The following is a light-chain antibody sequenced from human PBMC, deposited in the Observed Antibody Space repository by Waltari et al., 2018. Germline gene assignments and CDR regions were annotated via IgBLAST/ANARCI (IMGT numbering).Light chain of an antibody. Sequence: EIVMTQSPATLSVSPGERATLSCRASQIRSSNFAWYQQKPGQAPRLLIYGASTRATGIPARFSGSGSGTEFTLTISSLQSEDFAVYYCQQYNNWPPMYTFGQGTKLEIK. V-gene: IGKV3-15*01. J-gene: IGKJ2*01. CDR1: QIRSSN. CDR3: QQYNNWPPMYT. CDR2: GAS.